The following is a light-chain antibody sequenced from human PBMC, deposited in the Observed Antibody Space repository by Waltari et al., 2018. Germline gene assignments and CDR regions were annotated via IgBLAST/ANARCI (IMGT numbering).Light chain of an antibody. V-gene: IGLV2-23*02. CDR1: SSDVGNYNV. Sequence: QSALTQPASVSGSPGQSITISCAGTSSDVGNYNVVPWYQQHPGKAPKLIIYEVTQRPSGVSDRFSGSKSGNTASLTISGLQPEDEANYYCCSYAGGGTPRLLFGGGTEVTVL. CDR2: EVT. CDR3: CSYAGGGTPRLL. J-gene: IGLJ2*01.